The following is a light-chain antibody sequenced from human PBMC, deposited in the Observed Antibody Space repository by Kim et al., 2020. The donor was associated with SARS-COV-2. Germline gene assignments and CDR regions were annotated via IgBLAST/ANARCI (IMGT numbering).Light chain of an antibody. V-gene: IGKV3-20*01. Sequence: SPGERASLSCTASQSVSSSYVAWYQQTPGQGPRLLIYGASSRATGIPDRFSGSGSGTDFTLTISRLEPEDFAVYFCQQYDSSPLTFGGGTKLEI. CDR1: QSVSSSY. J-gene: IGKJ4*01. CDR2: GAS. CDR3: QQYDSSPLT.